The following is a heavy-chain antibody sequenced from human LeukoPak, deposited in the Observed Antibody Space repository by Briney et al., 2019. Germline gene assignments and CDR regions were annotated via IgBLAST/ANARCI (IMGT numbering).Heavy chain of an antibody. D-gene: IGHD2-8*02. CDR2: IIPIFGTA. CDR3: WCIADLTPLYGMDV. J-gene: IGHJ6*02. Sequence: SVNVSCKASGGTFSSYAISWVRQAPGQGLEWMGGIIPIFGTANYAQKFQGRVTITADESTSTAYMELSSLRSEDTAVYYWWCIADLTPLYGMDVWGQGTTVIVSS. CDR1: GGTFSSYA. V-gene: IGHV1-69*13.